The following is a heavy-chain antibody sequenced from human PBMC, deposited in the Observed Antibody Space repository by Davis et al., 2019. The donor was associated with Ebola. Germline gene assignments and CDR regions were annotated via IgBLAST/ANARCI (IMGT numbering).Heavy chain of an antibody. CDR1: GYTLTELS. D-gene: IGHD1-26*01. CDR3: ARVLYSGKSQVNYYYYGMDV. J-gene: IGHJ6*02. CDR2: INAGNGNT. V-gene: IGHV1-3*01. Sequence: ASVKVSCKVSGYTLTELSMHWVRQAPGQRLEWMGWINAGNGNTKYSQKFQGRVTITRDTSASTAYMELSSLRSEDTAVYYCARVLYSGKSQVNYYYYGMDVWGQGTTVTVSS.